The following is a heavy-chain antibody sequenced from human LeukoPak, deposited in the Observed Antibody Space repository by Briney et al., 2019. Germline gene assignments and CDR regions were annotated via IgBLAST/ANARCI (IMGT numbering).Heavy chain of an antibody. CDR1: GFTFSDYA. J-gene: IGHJ4*02. V-gene: IGHV3-23*01. D-gene: IGHD1-26*01. Sequence: PGGSLRLSCAASGFTFSDYAMNWVRQAPGRGLEWVSAVSGSGGITYYADSVKGRFTISRDNSKNTLYLQISSLRAEDTAVYYCAKDRSIGTYCSFDYWGQGTLVIVSS. CDR3: AKDRSIGTYCSFDY. CDR2: VSGSGGIT.